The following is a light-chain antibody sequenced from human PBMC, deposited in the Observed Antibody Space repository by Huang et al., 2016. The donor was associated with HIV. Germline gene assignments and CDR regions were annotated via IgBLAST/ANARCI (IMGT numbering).Light chain of an antibody. CDR1: QSVSNN. V-gene: IGKV3-20*01. CDR2: SAS. Sequence: EIVLTQSPGTLSLSPGERATLSCRASQSVSNNLAWYQQKPGQAPRLLIYSASSRATGIPDRFSDSGSGTDFTLTISRLEPEDFAVYCCQQYGNSPPAFGQGTKLEI. CDR3: QQYGNSPPA. J-gene: IGKJ2*01.